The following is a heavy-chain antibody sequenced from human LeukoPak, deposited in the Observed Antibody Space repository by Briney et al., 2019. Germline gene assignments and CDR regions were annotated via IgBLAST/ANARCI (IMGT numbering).Heavy chain of an antibody. V-gene: IGHV4-59*12. CDR1: GGSISSYY. Sequence: PSETLSLTCTVSGGSISSYYWSWIRQPPGKGLEWIGYIYYSGSTNYNPSLKSRVTMSVDTSKNQFPLKLSSVTAADTALYYCARYCSGGSCSTVGFDPWGQGTLVTVSS. CDR3: ARYCSGGSCSTVGFDP. J-gene: IGHJ5*02. D-gene: IGHD2-15*01. CDR2: IYYSGST.